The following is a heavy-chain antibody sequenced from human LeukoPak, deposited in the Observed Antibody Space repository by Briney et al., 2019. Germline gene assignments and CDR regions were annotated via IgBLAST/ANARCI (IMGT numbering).Heavy chain of an antibody. D-gene: IGHD5-24*01. CDR2: IKQDGSEK. CDR1: GFTFSSHW. Sequence: GGSLRLSCAVSGFTFSSHWMSWVRQAPGKGLEWVANIKQDGSEKYYVDSVKGRFTISRDNAKNSLFLQMNSLRAEDTAVYYRARDGEIPTIYFDYWGQGTLVTVSS. V-gene: IGHV3-7*01. CDR3: ARDGEIPTIYFDY. J-gene: IGHJ4*02.